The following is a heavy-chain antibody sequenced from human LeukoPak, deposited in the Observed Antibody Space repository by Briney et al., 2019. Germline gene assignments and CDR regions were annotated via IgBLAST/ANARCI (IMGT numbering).Heavy chain of an antibody. V-gene: IGHV3-23*01. CDR1: GFTFNSFA. D-gene: IGHD3-16*02. CDR2: ISGSDGTS. Sequence: GGSLRLSCAASGFTFNSFAMNWVRQAPGKGLEWVSSISGSDGTSHYADYVKGRFTISRDNSKNTLYLQMNSLRAEDTAAYYCAKSLGVGGYTRYKGFDQWGQGTLVVVSS. CDR3: AKSLGVGGYTRYKGFDQ. J-gene: IGHJ4*02.